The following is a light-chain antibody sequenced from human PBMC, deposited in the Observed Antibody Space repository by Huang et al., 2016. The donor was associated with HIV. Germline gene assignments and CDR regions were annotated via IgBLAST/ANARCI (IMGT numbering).Light chain of an antibody. V-gene: IGKV3-11*01. CDR3: QQRTKWPPVLT. CDR1: QSVGVY. J-gene: IGKJ4*01. CDR2: EAS. Sequence: EIVLTQSPATLSLSPGDRATLSCRASQSVGVYLAWCQQKPGQAPRLLIFEASNRATGIPDRFSGSGSGTDFTLTIDSLQPDDFAIYYCQQRTKWPPVLTFGGGTRVEIK.